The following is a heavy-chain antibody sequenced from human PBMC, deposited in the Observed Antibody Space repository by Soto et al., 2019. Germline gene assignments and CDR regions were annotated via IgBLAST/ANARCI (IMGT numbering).Heavy chain of an antibody. V-gene: IGHV3-53*01. Sequence: GGSLRLSCAASGFTFSSYAMAWVRQAPGKGLEWVSSIYSGGSTYYADSVKGRFTISRDNSKNTLYLQMNSLRAEDTAVYYCARGYSSWPLWGQGTLVTVSS. D-gene: IGHD6-13*01. CDR1: GFTFSSYA. CDR3: ARGYSSWPL. J-gene: IGHJ4*02. CDR2: IYSGGST.